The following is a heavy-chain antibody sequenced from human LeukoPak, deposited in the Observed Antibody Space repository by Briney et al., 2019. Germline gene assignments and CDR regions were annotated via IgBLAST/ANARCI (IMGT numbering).Heavy chain of an antibody. Sequence: GESLKISCKGSGYSFTSYWISWVRQMPGKGLEWMGRVDPSDSYTNYSPSFQGHVTLSADKSISTAYLQWSSLKASDTAMYYCARQGVRGVYYFDYWGQGTLVTVSS. CDR2: VDPSDSYT. D-gene: IGHD3-10*01. V-gene: IGHV5-10-1*01. J-gene: IGHJ4*02. CDR3: ARQGVRGVYYFDY. CDR1: GYSFTSYW.